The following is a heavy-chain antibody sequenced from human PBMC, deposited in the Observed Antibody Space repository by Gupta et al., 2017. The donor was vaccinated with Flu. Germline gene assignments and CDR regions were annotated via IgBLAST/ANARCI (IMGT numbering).Heavy chain of an antibody. CDR1: GFSLNNHH. CDR3: VRDMTVWGGGWHGPPIIPGDW. V-gene: IGHV3-23*01. J-gene: IGHJ4*02. D-gene: IGHD6-19*01. CDR2: RQHYGGSG. Sequence: EVDLWESGGGLVEPGGSLRPSCAASGFSLNNHHINWVSKAQGKGLEWGSGRQHYGGSGYNADAGRGRFTISRDQSKNTLLVQMTRLTVDDSAVYYCVRDMTVWGGGWHGPPIIPGDWWGQGTLVTVSS.